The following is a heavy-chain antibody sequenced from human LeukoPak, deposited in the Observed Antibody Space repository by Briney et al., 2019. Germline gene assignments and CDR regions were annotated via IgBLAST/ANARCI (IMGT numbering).Heavy chain of an antibody. J-gene: IGHJ3*02. CDR3: AKDKRLRLGELSHWDAFDI. V-gene: IGHV3-7*03. D-gene: IGHD3-16*02. CDR1: GFTFSSYW. CDR2: IKQGGSEK. Sequence: PGGSLRLSCAASGFTFSSYWMSWVRQAPGKGLEWVANIKQGGSEKYYVDSVKGRFTISRDNAKNSLYLQMNSLRAEDTALYYCAKDKRLRLGELSHWDAFDIWGQGTMVTVSS.